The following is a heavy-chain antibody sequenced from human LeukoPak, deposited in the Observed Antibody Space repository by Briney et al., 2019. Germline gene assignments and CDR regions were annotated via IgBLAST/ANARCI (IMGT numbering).Heavy chain of an antibody. CDR2: INWNCGST. Sequence: PGGSLRLSCAASGFTFDDYGMSWVRQAPGKGLEGVSGINWNCGSTGYADSVKGRFTISRDNAKNSLYLQMNSLRAEDTALYYCARAAAAFAYYYYMDVWGKGTTVTVSS. V-gene: IGHV3-20*04. CDR1: GFTFDDYG. CDR3: ARAAAAFAYYYYMDV. D-gene: IGHD6-13*01. J-gene: IGHJ6*03.